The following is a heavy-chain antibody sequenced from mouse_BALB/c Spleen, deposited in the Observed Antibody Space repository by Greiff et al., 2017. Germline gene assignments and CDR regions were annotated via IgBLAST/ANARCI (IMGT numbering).Heavy chain of an antibody. J-gene: IGHJ2*01. CDR2: IYPGDGDT. Sequence: VKLMESGAELVRPGSSVKISCKASGYAFSSYWMNWVKQRPGQGLEWIGQIYPGDGDTNYNGKFKGKATLTADKSSSTAYMQLSSLTSEDSAVYFCARTHAGGYYFDYWGQGTTLTVSS. V-gene: IGHV1-80*01. CDR3: ARTHAGGYYFDY. CDR1: GYAFSSYW.